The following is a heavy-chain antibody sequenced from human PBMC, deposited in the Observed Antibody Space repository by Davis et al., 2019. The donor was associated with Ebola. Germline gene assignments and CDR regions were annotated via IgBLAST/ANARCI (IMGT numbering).Heavy chain of an antibody. J-gene: IGHJ5*02. CDR2: IYYSGST. V-gene: IGHV4-61*01. CDR3: ARARAYNWFDP. CDR1: GGSVSSGSYY. Sequence: SETLSLTCTVSGGSVSSGSYYWSWIRQPPGKGLEWIGYIYYSGSTNYNPSLKSRVTISVDTSKNQFSLKLSSVTAADTAVYYCARARAYNWFDPWGQGTLVTVSS.